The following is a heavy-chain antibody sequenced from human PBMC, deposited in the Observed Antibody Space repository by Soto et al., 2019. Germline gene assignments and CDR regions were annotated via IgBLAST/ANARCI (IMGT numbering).Heavy chain of an antibody. D-gene: IGHD3-3*01. CDR2: ISSSGTYT. J-gene: IGHJ6*02. V-gene: IGHV3-11*06. CDR1: GFKFSDYH. CDR3: ACVAPTIFGAQFHHNLVDV. Sequence: QVQLVQSGGGLVEPGGSLRLSCAASGFKFSDYHMTWIRQAQGKGLEWISYISSSGTYTTYTDSVKGRFTVSRDNAKSSLYLQMNSLRGEDTAVYYCACVAPTIFGAQFHHNLVDVWGQGYTVTVAS.